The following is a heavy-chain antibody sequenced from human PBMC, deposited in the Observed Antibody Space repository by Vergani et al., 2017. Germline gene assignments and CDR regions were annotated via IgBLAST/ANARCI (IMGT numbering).Heavy chain of an antibody. D-gene: IGHD3-10*01. CDR2: IYYSGST. J-gene: IGHJ4*02. CDR3: SAGRYYFDY. CDR1: GCSISSYY. V-gene: IGHV4-59*01. Sequence: QVQLQESGPGLVKPSETLSLTCTVSGCSISSYYWSWIRQPPGKGLEWIGYIYYSGSTKYNPSLKSRVTISVDTSKKQFSLKLSSVTAADTAVYYCSAGRYYFDYWGQGTLVTVSS.